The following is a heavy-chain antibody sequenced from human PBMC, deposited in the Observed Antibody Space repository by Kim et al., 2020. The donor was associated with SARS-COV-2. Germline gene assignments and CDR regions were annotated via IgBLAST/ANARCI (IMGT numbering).Heavy chain of an antibody. CDR1: GFYVTNNY. CDR3: GRGGYYDRSGYYF. Sequence: GGSLRLSCAPSGFYVTNNYMSWVRQAPGKGLEWVSLIFSDGRTFYADAVKGRFTLSRDNSENTLSLQMDSLRPDDTAVHYCGRGGYYDRSGYYF. CDR2: IFSDGRT. V-gene: IGHV3-66*01. J-gene: IGHJ2*01. D-gene: IGHD3-22*01.